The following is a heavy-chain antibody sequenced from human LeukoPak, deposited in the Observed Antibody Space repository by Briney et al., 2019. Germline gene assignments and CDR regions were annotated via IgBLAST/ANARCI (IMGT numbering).Heavy chain of an antibody. J-gene: IGHJ6*02. CDR1: GFTFSSYA. CDR2: ISGSGGST. V-gene: IGHV3-23*01. CDR3: AKGHDYYYDSSGYGEYYYYGMDV. D-gene: IGHD3-22*01. Sequence: GGSLRLSCAAPGFTFSSYAMSWVRQAPGKGLEWVSAISGSGGSTYYADSVKGRFTISRDNSKNTLYLQMNSLRAEDTAVYYCAKGHDYYYDSSGYGEYYYYGMDVWGQGTTVTVSS.